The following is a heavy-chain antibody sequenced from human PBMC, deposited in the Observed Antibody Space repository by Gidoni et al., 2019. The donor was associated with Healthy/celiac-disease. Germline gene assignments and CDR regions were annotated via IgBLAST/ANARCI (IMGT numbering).Heavy chain of an antibody. V-gene: IGHV3-7*03. J-gene: IGHJ4*02. CDR1: GFTFSSYW. Sequence: EVQLVESGGGLVQPGGSLRRSCAPSGFTFSSYWMSWVRQAPGKGLEWVANIKQDGSEKYYVDSVKGRFTISRDNAKNSLYLQMNSLRAEDTAVYYCARGYSSSWYYFDYWGQGTLVTVSS. CDR3: ARGYSSSWYYFDY. CDR2: IKQDGSEK. D-gene: IGHD6-13*01.